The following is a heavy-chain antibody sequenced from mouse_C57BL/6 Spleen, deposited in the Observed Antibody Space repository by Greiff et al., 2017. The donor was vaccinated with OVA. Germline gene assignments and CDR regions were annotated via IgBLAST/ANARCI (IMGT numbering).Heavy chain of an antibody. D-gene: IGHD1-1*01. J-gene: IGHJ1*03. CDR1: GYTFTSYW. V-gene: IGHV1-64*01. CDR2: IHPNSGST. Sequence: QVHVKQPGAELVKPGASVKLSCKASGYTFTSYWMHWVKQRPGQGLEWIGMIHPNSGSTNYNEKFKSKATLTVDKSSSTAYMQLSSLTSEDSAVYYCARGRYGSSPWYFDVWGTGTTVTVSS. CDR3: ARGRYGSSPWYFDV.